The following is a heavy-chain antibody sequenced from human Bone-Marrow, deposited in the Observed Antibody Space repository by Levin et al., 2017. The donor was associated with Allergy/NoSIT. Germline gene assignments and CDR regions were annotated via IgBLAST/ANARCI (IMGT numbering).Heavy chain of an antibody. CDR2: INSDGSST. D-gene: IGHD6-6*01. CDR1: GFTFSSYW. J-gene: IGHJ4*02. V-gene: IGHV3-74*01. Sequence: SGGSLRLSCAASGFTFSSYWMHWVRQAPGKGLVWVSRINSDGSSTSYADSVKGRLTISRDNAKNTLYLQMNSLRAEDTAVYYCARDRKGSSGTFDYWGQGTLVTVSS. CDR3: ARDRKGSSGTFDY.